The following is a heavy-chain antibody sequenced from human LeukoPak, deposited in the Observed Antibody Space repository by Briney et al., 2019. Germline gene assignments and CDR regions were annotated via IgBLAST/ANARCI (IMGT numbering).Heavy chain of an antibody. Sequence: GGSLRLSCAASGFTFSSYAMHWVRQAPGKGLEWVAVISYDGSNKYYAGSVKGRFTISRDNSKNTLYLQMNSLRAEDTAVYYCARSRNYCGGDCYSSSYFDYWGQGTLVTVSS. CDR1: GFTFSSYA. CDR3: ARSRNYCGGDCYSSSYFDY. J-gene: IGHJ4*02. V-gene: IGHV3-30*01. CDR2: ISYDGSNK. D-gene: IGHD2-21*02.